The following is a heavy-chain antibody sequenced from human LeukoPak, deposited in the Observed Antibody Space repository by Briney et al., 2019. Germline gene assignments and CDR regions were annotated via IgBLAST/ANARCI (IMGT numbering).Heavy chain of an antibody. V-gene: IGHV3-30-3*01. Sequence: GGSLRLSCAAPGFTFSSYAMHWVRQAPGKGLEWVAVISYDGSNKYYADSVKGRFTISRDNSKNTLYLQMNSLRAEDTAVYYCARDRGNWFDPWGQGTLVTVSS. CDR3: ARDRGNWFDP. CDR1: GFTFSSYA. D-gene: IGHD3-10*01. CDR2: ISYDGSNK. J-gene: IGHJ5*02.